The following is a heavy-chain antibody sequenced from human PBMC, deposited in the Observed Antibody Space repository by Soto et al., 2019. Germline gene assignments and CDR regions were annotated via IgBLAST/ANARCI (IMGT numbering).Heavy chain of an antibody. D-gene: IGHD1-26*01. CDR2: VKSDGSYT. J-gene: IGHJ5*02. CDR3: ARGDSGYLDH. CDR1: GFTFSSYW. Sequence: PGGSLRLSCAASGFTFSSYWMHWVRQAPGKGLAWVSRVKSDGSYTTYADSVKGRFTISRDNAKNTLYLQMNSLRAEDTAVYYCARGDSGYLDHWGLGTPVTVSS. V-gene: IGHV3-74*01.